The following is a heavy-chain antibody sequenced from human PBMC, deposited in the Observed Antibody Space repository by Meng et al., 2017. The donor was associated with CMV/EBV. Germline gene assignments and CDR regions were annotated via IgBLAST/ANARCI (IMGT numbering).Heavy chain of an antibody. CDR2: IRYDGSNK. CDR1: GFTFSSYG. J-gene: IGHJ4*02. Sequence: VQVVESGGGVVQPGGSLSLSCAASGFTFSSYGMHWVRQAPGKGLEWVAFIRYDGSNKYYADSVKGRFTISRDNSKNTLYLQMNSLRAEDTAVYYCAKEVVAGYFDYWGQGTLVTVSS. CDR3: AKEVVAGYFDY. D-gene: IGHD6-19*01. V-gene: IGHV3-30*02.